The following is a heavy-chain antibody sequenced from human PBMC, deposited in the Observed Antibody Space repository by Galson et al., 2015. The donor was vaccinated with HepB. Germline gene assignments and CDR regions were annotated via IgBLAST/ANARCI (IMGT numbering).Heavy chain of an antibody. CDR2: ISGSSTNK. V-gene: IGHV3-23*01. Sequence: SLRLSCAASGFTFSSDAMSWVRQAPGKGLEWVSSISGSSTNKYYADSVKGRFTISRDNSKDTLYLQMDSLRPEDTAVYYCGSGPTRKTGWYRGLHKFFQHWGQGTLVTVSS. CDR1: GFTFSSDA. J-gene: IGHJ1*01. CDR3: GSGPTRKTGWYRGLHKFFQH. D-gene: IGHD6-19*01.